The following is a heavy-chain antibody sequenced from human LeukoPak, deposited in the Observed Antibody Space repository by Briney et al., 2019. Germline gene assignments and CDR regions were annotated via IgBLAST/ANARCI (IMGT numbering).Heavy chain of an antibody. CDR2: IYSGGST. V-gene: IGHV3-66*01. CDR3: ARVEYPSRDFHY. CDR1: GFTVSSNY. Sequence: GGSLRLSCAASGFTVSSNYMSWVRQAPGKGLEWVSVIYSGGSTYYADSVKGRFTISRDNSKNTLYLQMNSLRAEDTAVYYCARVEYPSRDFHYWGQGTLVTVSS. J-gene: IGHJ4*02. D-gene: IGHD1-1*01.